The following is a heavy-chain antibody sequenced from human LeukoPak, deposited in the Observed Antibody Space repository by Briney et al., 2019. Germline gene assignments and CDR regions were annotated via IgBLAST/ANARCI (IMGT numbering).Heavy chain of an antibody. Sequence: SETLSLTCTVSGGSISSNNYYWGWIRQPPGKGLEWIGSIYYSGNTHYNPSLKSRVTISVDTSKNQFSLNLKYVTAADTAVYYCVRHPTFSSGWYVDYWGQGTLVTVSS. CDR3: VRHPTFSSGWYVDY. J-gene: IGHJ4*02. CDR2: IYYSGNT. D-gene: IGHD6-19*01. V-gene: IGHV4-39*01. CDR1: GGSISSNNYY.